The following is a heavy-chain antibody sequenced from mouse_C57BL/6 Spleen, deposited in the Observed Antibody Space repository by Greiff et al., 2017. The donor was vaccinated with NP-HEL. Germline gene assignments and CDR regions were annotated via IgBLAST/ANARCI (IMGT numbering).Heavy chain of an antibody. CDR3: AREEDYYGSSYLNYAKDY. J-gene: IGHJ4*01. D-gene: IGHD1-1*01. Sequence: QVQLQQSDAELVKPGASVKISCKVSGYTFTDHTIHWMKQRPEQGLEWIGYIYPRDGSTKYNEKFKGKATLTSDKSSSTAYMQLNSLTDEDSAVYFCAREEDYYGSSYLNYAKDYWGQGTSVTVSS. CDR1: GYTFTDHT. CDR2: IYPRDGST. V-gene: IGHV1-78*01.